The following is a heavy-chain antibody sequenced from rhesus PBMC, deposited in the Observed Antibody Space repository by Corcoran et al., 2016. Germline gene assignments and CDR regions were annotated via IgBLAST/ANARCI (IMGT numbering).Heavy chain of an antibody. J-gene: IGHJ4*01. CDR2: INGNSGSP. Sequence: KESGPAPVKPTQTLTLTCTFPGFSISTSGTGVGWIRQPPGKGLEGIGEINGNSGSPNYNPSLKSRVTISKDASKNQFSLKLSSVTAADAAVYYCARYPSYSGSWDYWGQGVLVTVSS. V-gene: IGHV4-80*01. CDR3: ARYPSYSGSWDY. CDR1: GFSISTSGT. D-gene: IGHD6-25*01.